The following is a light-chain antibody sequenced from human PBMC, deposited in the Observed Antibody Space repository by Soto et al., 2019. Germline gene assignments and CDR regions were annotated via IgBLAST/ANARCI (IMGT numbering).Light chain of an antibody. CDR2: GAS. V-gene: IGKV3-20*01. J-gene: IGKJ4*01. CDR1: QSVRSY. Sequence: EILLTKSRAPPSFFPGERTTPSFRASQSVRSYLAWYQQKPGQAPRLLIYGASSRATGIPDRFSGSGSGTDFTLTISRLEPEDFAVYYCQQYGSSPPTFGGGTKVDIK. CDR3: QQYGSSPPT.